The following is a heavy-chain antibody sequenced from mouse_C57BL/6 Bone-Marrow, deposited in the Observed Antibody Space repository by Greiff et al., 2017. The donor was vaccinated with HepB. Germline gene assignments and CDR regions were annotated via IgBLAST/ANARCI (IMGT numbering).Heavy chain of an antibody. Sequence: VQLQQPGAELVMPGASVKLSCKASGYTFTSYWMHWEKQRPGQGLEWIGEIDPSDSYTNYNQKFKGKSTLTVDKSSSTAYMQLSSLTSEDSAVYYCARDYGSSSYYYAMDYWGQGTSVTVSS. CDR1: GYTFTSYW. D-gene: IGHD1-1*01. J-gene: IGHJ4*01. CDR2: IDPSDSYT. V-gene: IGHV1-69*01. CDR3: ARDYGSSSYYYAMDY.